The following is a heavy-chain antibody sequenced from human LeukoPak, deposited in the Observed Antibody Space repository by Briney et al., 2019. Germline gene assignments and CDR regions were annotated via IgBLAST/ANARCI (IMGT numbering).Heavy chain of an antibody. CDR1: GYTFTSYG. V-gene: IGHV1-18*01. Sequence: ASVKVSCKASGYTFTSYGISWVRQAPGRGLEWMGWISAYNGNTNYAQKLQGRVTMTTDTSTSTAYMELRSLRSDDTAVYYCARDGPIVGATTEVDYWGQGTLVTVSS. CDR3: ARDGPIVGATTEVDY. D-gene: IGHD1-26*01. J-gene: IGHJ4*02. CDR2: ISAYNGNT.